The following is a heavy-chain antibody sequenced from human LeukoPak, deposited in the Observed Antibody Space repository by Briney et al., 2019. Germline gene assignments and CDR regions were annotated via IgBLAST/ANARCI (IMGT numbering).Heavy chain of an antibody. V-gene: IGHV3-23*01. D-gene: IGHD6-13*01. Sequence: GGSLRLSCAASGFTFSSYAMSWVRQAPGKGLEWVSAISGSGGSTYYAQKFQGRVTMTRDTSTSTVYMELSSLRSEDTAMYYCARSYGSSWYDGGYWGQGTLVTVSS. CDR1: GFTFSSYA. CDR3: ARSYGSSWYDGGY. J-gene: IGHJ4*02. CDR2: ISGSGGST.